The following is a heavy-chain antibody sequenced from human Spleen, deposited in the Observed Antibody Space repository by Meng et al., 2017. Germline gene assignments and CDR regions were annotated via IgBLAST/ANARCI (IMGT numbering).Heavy chain of an antibody. Sequence: GGSLRLSCAASGFTFSSYGMHWVRQAPGKGLEWVAVIWYDGSNKYYADSVKGRFTISRDNSKNTLYLQMNSLRAEDTAVYYCARAPGGVTTRVGNYWGQGTLVTVSS. CDR1: GFTFSSYG. J-gene: IGHJ4*02. V-gene: IGHV3-33*01. CDR2: IWYDGSNK. D-gene: IGHD2-21*02. CDR3: ARAPGGVTTRVGNY.